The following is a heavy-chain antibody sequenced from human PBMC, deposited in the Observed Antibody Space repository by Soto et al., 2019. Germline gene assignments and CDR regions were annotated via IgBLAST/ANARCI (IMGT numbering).Heavy chain of an antibody. V-gene: IGHV3-23*01. CDR2: ISGSGGST. CDR3: AKPPGVTTAGDY. CDR1: GFTFSSYA. D-gene: IGHD4-4*01. Sequence: EVQLLESGGGLVQPGGSLRLSCAASGFTFSSYAMSWVRQAPGKRLEWVSAISGSGGSTYYADSVKGRFTISRDNSKNTLYLQMNSLRAEDTAVYYCAKPPGVTTAGDYWGQGTLVTVSS. J-gene: IGHJ4*02.